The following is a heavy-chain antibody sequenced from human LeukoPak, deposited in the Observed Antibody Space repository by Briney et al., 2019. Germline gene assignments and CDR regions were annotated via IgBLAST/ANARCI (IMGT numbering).Heavy chain of an antibody. D-gene: IGHD6-13*01. CDR2: ISYGGSNK. CDR1: GFTFSSYA. Sequence: PGGSLRLSCAASGFTFSSYAMHWVRQAPGKGLEWVAVISYGGSNKYYADSVKGRFTISRDNSKDTLYLQMNSLRAEDTAVYYCAREGYSSSWPYFDYWGQGTLVTVSS. V-gene: IGHV3-30-3*01. CDR3: AREGYSSSWPYFDY. J-gene: IGHJ4*02.